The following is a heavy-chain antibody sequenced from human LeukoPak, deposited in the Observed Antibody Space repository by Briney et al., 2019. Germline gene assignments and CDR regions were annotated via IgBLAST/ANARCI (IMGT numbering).Heavy chain of an antibody. CDR2: IKQDGSEK. CDR1: GFTVSDNF. D-gene: IGHD6-6*01. V-gene: IGHV3-7*01. CDR3: ARRNGEYIRSSYYYYYYMDV. J-gene: IGHJ6*03. Sequence: GGSLRLSCAASGFTVSDNFMSWVRQAPGKGLEWVANIKQDGSEKYSVDSVKGRFTISRDNAKNSLYLQMNSLRAEDTAVYYCARRNGEYIRSSYYYYYYMDVWGKGTTVTVSS.